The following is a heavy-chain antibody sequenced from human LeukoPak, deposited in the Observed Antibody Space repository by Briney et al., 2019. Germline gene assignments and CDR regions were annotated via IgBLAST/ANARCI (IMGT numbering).Heavy chain of an antibody. Sequence: GESLKISFKGSEYSFTSYWIGWVRQMPGKGLEWMGIIFPADSDTRYSPSFQGQVTISADKSISTAYLQWNSLKTSDTAVYYCARSGLLDYWGQGTLVTVSS. J-gene: IGHJ4*02. V-gene: IGHV5-51*01. CDR1: EYSFTSYW. D-gene: IGHD3/OR15-3a*01. CDR3: ARSGLLDY. CDR2: IFPADSDT.